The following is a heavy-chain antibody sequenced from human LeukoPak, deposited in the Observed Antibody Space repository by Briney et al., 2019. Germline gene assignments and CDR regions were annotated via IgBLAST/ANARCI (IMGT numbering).Heavy chain of an antibody. CDR3: VGDGRDGYNKYFYH. V-gene: IGHV3-64D*06. CDR1: GFTFSIAA. Sequence: GGSLRLSCSASGFTFSIAAMHWVRQAPGKGLQYVSVISGNGVSSYADSVKGRFIISRDNSKNTVYLQMSSLRAEDTAVYYCVGDGRDGYNKYFYHWGQGALVTVSS. CDR2: ISGNGVS. J-gene: IGHJ1*01. D-gene: IGHD5-24*01.